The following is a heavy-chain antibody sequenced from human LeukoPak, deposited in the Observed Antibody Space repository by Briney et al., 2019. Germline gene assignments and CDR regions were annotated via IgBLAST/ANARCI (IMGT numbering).Heavy chain of an antibody. CDR3: ARAWGSRYYYYVDV. CDR2: IYSSGST. Sequence: SETLSLTCTVSGGSISSYYWSWIRQPPGKGLEWIGYIYSSGSTDYNPSLKSRVTISIDTSKNQFSLRLNSMTAADTAVYYCARAWGSRYYYYVDVWGKGTKVTVSS. J-gene: IGHJ6*03. D-gene: IGHD7-27*01. CDR1: GGSISSYY. V-gene: IGHV4-59*01.